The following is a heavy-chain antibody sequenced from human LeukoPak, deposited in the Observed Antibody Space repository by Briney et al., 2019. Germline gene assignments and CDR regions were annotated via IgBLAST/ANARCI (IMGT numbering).Heavy chain of an antibody. CDR2: INPSGGDT. Sequence: GASVKVSCKASGYTFTSYYMHWVRQAPGQGLEWMGVINPSGGDTTYAQKFQGRVTMSRDTSTSTVYMDLSSLRSEDTAVYYCARAAAGLDYWGQGTLVTVSS. D-gene: IGHD6-13*01. J-gene: IGHJ4*02. CDR3: ARAAAGLDY. CDR1: GYTFTSYY. V-gene: IGHV1-46*01.